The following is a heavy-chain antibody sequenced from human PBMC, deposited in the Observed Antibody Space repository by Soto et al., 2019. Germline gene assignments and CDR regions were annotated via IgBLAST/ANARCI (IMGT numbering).Heavy chain of an antibody. CDR2: INAGNGNT. D-gene: IGHD3-3*01. J-gene: IGHJ5*02. CDR3: ARAPNYDFWSGYLNWFDP. Sequence: ASVKVSCKASGYTFTSYAMHWVRQAPGQRLEWMGWINAGNGNTKYSQKFQGRVTITRDTSASTAYMELSSLRSEDTAVYYCARAPNYDFWSGYLNWFDPWGQGTLVTVSS. V-gene: IGHV1-3*01. CDR1: GYTFTSYA.